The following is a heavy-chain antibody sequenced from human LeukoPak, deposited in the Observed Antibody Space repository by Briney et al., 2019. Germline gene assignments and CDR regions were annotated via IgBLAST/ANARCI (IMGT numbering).Heavy chain of an antibody. J-gene: IGHJ4*02. CDR3: ARLWFGDFIDY. CDR2: IYYSGST. D-gene: IGHD3-10*01. CDR1: GGSISSSSYY. Sequence: SETLSLTCTVSGGSISSSSYYWGWIRQPPGKGLEWIGSIYYSGSTYYNPSLKSRVTISVDTSKNQFSLKLSSVTAADTAVYYCARLWFGDFIDYWGQGTLVTVSS. V-gene: IGHV4-39*01.